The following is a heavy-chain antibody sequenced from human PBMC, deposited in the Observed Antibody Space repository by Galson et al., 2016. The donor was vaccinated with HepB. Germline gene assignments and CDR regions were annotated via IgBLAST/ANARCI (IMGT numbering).Heavy chain of an antibody. CDR3: ARSGYVGEFDY. Sequence: SLRLSCAASGFTFRTYAMNWVRQAPGKGLEWVSSIGGDSRYIYYAASVKGRFTISRDNAKNSLYLQMNSLRAEDTAVYYCARSGYVGEFDYWGQGTLVTVSS. CDR1: GFTFRTYA. J-gene: IGHJ4*02. CDR2: IGGDSRYI. D-gene: IGHD3-10*01. V-gene: IGHV3-21*01.